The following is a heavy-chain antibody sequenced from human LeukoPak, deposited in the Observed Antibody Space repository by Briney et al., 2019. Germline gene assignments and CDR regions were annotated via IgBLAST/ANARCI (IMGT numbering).Heavy chain of an antibody. CDR3: ARVNPYYYDSSGYYSYFDY. CDR1: GYTFTSYY. CDR2: INPSGGST. D-gene: IGHD3-22*01. V-gene: IGHV1-46*01. Sequence: ASVKVSCKASGYTFTSYYMHWVRQAPGQGLEWMGIINPSGGSTSYAQKFQGRVTMTRDTSISTAYMELSRLRSDDTAVYYCARVNPYYYDSSGYYSYFDYWGQGTLVTVSS. J-gene: IGHJ4*02.